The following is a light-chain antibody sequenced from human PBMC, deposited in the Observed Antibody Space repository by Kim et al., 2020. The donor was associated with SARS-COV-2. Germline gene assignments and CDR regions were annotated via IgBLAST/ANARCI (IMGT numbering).Light chain of an antibody. CDR3: QQFDKLPFT. CDR2: DGS. CDR1: ETIRDY. J-gene: IGKJ5*01. V-gene: IGKV1-33*01. Sequence: ASVAASVTITRKASETIRDYLNWYQMKPGKPPKLLIHDGSNLEAGVQSRFSGVGSGTHYTLCISGVQPDDFAIYFCQQFDKLPFTFGQGTRLEIK.